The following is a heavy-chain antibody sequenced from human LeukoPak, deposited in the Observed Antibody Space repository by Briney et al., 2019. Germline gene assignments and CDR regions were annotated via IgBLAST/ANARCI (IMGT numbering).Heavy chain of an antibody. CDR1: GGPINTGYY. V-gene: IGHV4-31*03. CDR2: ISDSGNT. J-gene: IGHJ4*02. CDR3: ARGDDHFDY. Sequence: SETLSLTCTVSGGPINTGYYWNWIRQHPGKGLEWIGQISDSGNTNYNPSLKGRVTMSVDTSQNQFSLKLSSVTAADTAVYYCARGDDHFDYWGQGSLVTISS.